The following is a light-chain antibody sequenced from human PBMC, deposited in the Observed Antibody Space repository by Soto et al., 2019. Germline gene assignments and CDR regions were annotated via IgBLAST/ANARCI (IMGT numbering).Light chain of an antibody. V-gene: IGKV1-5*01. J-gene: IGKJ1*01. Sequence: DIQRTQSPSTLSASVGDRATITCRASQSIRRWLAWYQQKPGKAPKSXIYDASSLESGVPSRFSCSGAGTECTRTISSLQHDDVTTAYCQQYNSYPWTFGQGTKVDI. CDR1: QSIRRW. CDR3: QQYNSYPWT. CDR2: DAS.